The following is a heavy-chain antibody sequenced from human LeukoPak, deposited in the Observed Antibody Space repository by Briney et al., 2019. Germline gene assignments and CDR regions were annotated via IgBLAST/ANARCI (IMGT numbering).Heavy chain of an antibody. CDR3: ARVASGGWYRAQFDY. CDR2: ISAYNGNT. Sequence: GASVKVSCKASGYTFTSYGISWVRQAPGQGLEWMGWISAYNGNTNYAQKLQGRVTMTTDTSTSTAYMELRSLRSDDTAVYYCARVASGGWYRAQFDYWGQGTLVTVSS. V-gene: IGHV1-18*01. J-gene: IGHJ4*01. CDR1: GYTFTSYG. D-gene: IGHD6-19*01.